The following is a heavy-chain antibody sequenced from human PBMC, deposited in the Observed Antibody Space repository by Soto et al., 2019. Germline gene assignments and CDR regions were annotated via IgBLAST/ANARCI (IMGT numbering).Heavy chain of an antibody. CDR2: IIPIFGTA. V-gene: IGHV1-69*13. D-gene: IGHD2-2*01. CDR3: ARDSLEVPAAYAYYYYGMDV. Sequence: GASVKVSCXASGGTFSSYAISWVRQAPGQGLEWLGGIIPIFGTANYAQKFQGRVTITADESTSTAYMELSSLRSEDTAVYYCARDSLEVPAAYAYYYYGMDVWGQGTTVTVSS. CDR1: GGTFSSYA. J-gene: IGHJ6*02.